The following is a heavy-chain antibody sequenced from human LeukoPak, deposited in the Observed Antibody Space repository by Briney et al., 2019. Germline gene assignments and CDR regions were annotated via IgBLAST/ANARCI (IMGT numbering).Heavy chain of an antibody. Sequence: GGSLRLSCAASGFTFSSYSMNWVRQAPGKGLEWVSYISSSSSTIYYADSVKGRFTISRDNARNSLYLQMNSLRAEDTAVYYCARDRGSGWYDYWGQGTLVTVSS. CDR1: GFTFSSYS. V-gene: IGHV3-48*01. D-gene: IGHD6-19*01. CDR3: ARDRGSGWYDY. J-gene: IGHJ4*02. CDR2: ISSSSSTI.